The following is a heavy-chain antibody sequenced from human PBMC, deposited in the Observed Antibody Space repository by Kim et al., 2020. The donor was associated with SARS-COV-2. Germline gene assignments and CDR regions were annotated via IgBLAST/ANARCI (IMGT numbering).Heavy chain of an antibody. V-gene: IGHV4-31*02. Sequence: SLKGRVTISVDTSKNQLYRKLSSVTAADTVVYYCARWATLDSNSHYYFDYWGQGTLVTVSS. J-gene: IGHJ4*02. D-gene: IGHD4-4*01. CDR3: ARWATLDSNSHYYFDY.